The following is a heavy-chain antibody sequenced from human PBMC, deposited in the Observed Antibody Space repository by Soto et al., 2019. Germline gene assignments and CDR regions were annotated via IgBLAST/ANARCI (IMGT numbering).Heavy chain of an antibody. CDR2: ISSSSSYT. D-gene: IGHD3-22*01. Sequence: SLRPSCSASVFTCSDYYMSWIRQAPGKGLEWVSYISSSSSYTNYADSVKGRFTISRDNAKNSLYLQMNSLRAEDTAVYYCARALYYYDSSGYSYFDYWGQGTLVTVSS. J-gene: IGHJ4*02. V-gene: IGHV3-11*06. CDR3: ARALYYYDSSGYSYFDY. CDR1: VFTCSDYY.